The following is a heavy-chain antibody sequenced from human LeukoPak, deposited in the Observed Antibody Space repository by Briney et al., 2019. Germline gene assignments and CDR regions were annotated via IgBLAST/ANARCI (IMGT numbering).Heavy chain of an antibody. CDR3: ARGLATFGGVTSN. D-gene: IGHD3-16*01. V-gene: IGHV3-11*06. J-gene: IGHJ4*02. CDR1: GFTFSDYY. CDR2: ISSSSSYI. Sequence: KSGGSLRLSCAVSGFTFSDYYMTWIRQAPGKGLEWVSSISSSSSYIYYADSVKGRFTISRDNAKNSLYLQMNSLRAEDTAVYYCARGLATFGGVTSNWGQGTLVTVSS.